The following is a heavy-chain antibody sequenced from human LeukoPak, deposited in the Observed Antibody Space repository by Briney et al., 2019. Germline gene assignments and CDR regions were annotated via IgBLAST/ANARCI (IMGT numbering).Heavy chain of an antibody. CDR2: INHSGST. J-gene: IGHJ6*03. V-gene: IGHV4-34*01. CDR3: ARLWRTTVPGTTNSYHYMDV. D-gene: IGHD6-19*01. Sequence: PSETLSLTCAVYGGSFSGYYWSWIRQPPGKGLEWIGEINHSGSTNYNPSLKSRVTISVDTSKNQFSLRPTSVTAADTAVYYCARLWRTTVPGTTNSYHYMDVWGKGTTVTVSS. CDR1: GGSFSGYY.